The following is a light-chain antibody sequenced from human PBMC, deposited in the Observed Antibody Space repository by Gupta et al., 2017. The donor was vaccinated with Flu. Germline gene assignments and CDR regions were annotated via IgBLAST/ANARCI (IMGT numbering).Light chain of an antibody. CDR2: GAS. CDR3: QQYNNGPPLT. Sequence: VMTQSPATLSVSPGERATLSCRASQSVSSNLAWYQQKPGQAPRLLSYGASTRATGIPARFSGSGSGTECTLTISSLQSEDFAVYYCQQYNNGPPLTFGGGTKVEIK. CDR1: QSVSSN. V-gene: IGKV3-15*01. J-gene: IGKJ4*01.